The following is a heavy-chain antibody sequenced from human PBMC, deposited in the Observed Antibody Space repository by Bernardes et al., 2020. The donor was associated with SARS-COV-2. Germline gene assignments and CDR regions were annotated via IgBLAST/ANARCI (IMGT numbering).Heavy chain of an antibody. Sequence: SETLSLTCTVSGGSIHSSNFYWGWIRQPPGKGLEWIGYIYYSGSTNYNPSLKSRVTISVDTSKNQFSLKLSSVTAADTAVYYCARQDIGAIFGVVITPAGMDVWGQGTTVTVSS. D-gene: IGHD3-3*01. CDR3: ARQDIGAIFGVVITPAGMDV. V-gene: IGHV4-61*05. J-gene: IGHJ6*02. CDR1: GGSIHSSNFY. CDR2: IYYSGST.